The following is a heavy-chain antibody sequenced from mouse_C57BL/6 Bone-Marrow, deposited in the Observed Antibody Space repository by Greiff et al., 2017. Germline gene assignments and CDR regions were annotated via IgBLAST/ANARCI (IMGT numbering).Heavy chain of an antibody. CDR1: GYTFTSYW. D-gene: IGHD3-1*01. CDR2: IDPSDSYT. Sequence: QVQLQQPGAELVRPGTSVKLSCKASGYTFTSYWMHWVKQRPGQGLEWIGVIDPSDSYTNYNQKFKGKATFTVDTSSSTAYMQLSSLTSEDSAVYYCARSLGTSYWGQGTTLTVSS. V-gene: IGHV1-59*01. J-gene: IGHJ2*01. CDR3: ARSLGTSY.